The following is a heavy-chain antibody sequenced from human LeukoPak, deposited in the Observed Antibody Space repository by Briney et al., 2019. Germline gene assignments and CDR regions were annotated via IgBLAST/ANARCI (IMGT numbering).Heavy chain of an antibody. CDR3: ALWDCSSTSCYVFDY. J-gene: IGHJ4*02. V-gene: IGHV4-59*01. CDR2: IFNSGST. CDR1: GGYISSYY. Sequence: SETLSLTCTVSGGYISSYYWSWIRQPPGKGLEWIGYIFNSGSTNYNPSLKSRVTISVDTSKNQFSLKLSSVTAADTAVYFCALWDCSSTSCYVFDYWGQGTLVTVSS. D-gene: IGHD2-2*01.